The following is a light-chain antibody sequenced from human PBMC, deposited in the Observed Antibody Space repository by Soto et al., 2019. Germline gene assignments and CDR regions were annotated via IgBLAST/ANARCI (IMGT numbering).Light chain of an antibody. CDR2: EVS. Sequence: QSVLTQPPSASGSPGQSVTISCTGTSSDVGGYNYVSWYQQHPGKAPKLMIYEVSKRPPGVPDRFSGSKSGNTASLTVSGLQPEDEADYYCSSYAGSNKSVFGTGTKVTV. J-gene: IGLJ1*01. CDR3: SSYAGSNKSV. CDR1: SSDVGGYNY. V-gene: IGLV2-8*01.